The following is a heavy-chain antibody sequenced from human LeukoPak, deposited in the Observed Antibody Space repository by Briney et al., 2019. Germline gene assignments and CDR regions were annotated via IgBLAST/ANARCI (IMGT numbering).Heavy chain of an antibody. CDR1: GVSISSGGYY. J-gene: IGHJ4*02. V-gene: IGHV4-31*03. Sequence: SETLSLTCTVSGVSISSGGYYWSWIRQHPGKGLEWIGYIYYSGSTYYNPSLKSRVTISVDTSKNQFSLKLSSVTAADTAVYYCAREPVPHYYGSGSYYYYFDYWGQGTLVTVSS. CDR2: IYYSGST. CDR3: AREPVPHYYGSGSYYYYFDY. D-gene: IGHD3-10*01.